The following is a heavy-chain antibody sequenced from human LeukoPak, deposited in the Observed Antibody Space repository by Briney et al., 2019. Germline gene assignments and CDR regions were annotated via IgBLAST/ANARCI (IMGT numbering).Heavy chain of an antibody. Sequence: PGRSLRLSCAASGFTFSSYGMHWVRQAPDKGLEWVAVIWYDGRNKYYADSVKGRFITSRDNSQNTLYLQMNSLRAEDTAVYHCVREGGAHRFDPWGQGTLVTVSS. V-gene: IGHV3-33*01. D-gene: IGHD3-16*01. CDR3: VREGGAHRFDP. J-gene: IGHJ5*02. CDR2: IWYDGRNK. CDR1: GFTFSSYG.